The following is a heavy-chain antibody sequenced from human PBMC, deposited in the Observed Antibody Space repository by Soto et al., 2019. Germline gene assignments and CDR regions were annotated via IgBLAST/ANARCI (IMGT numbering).Heavy chain of an antibody. V-gene: IGHV3-33*01. Sequence: GGSLRLSCAASGFIFSRFGMHWVRQAPGKGLEWVAVIWYDGSNQKYGDSVKGRFTISRDNSKNTVYLHMNSLRAEDTGVYYCARDEGIAAAGPYYYYCVDVWGQGTTVTVSS. CDR3: ARDEGIAAAGPYYYYCVDV. J-gene: IGHJ6*02. CDR1: GFIFSRFG. CDR2: IWYDGSNQ. D-gene: IGHD6-13*01.